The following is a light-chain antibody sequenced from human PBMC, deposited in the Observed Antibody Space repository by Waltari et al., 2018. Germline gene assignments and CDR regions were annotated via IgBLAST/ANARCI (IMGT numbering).Light chain of an antibody. Sequence: EIVLTQSPGTLSLSPGERATLSCRASQSVSRALAWYQQKPGQAPRLLIYGTSNRATGIPDRFSGSGSGTDFSRTISRLEPEEVAVYFCQHYVRLPATFGQGTKVEIK. J-gene: IGKJ1*01. CDR1: QSVSRA. CDR3: QHYVRLPAT. CDR2: GTS. V-gene: IGKV3-20*01.